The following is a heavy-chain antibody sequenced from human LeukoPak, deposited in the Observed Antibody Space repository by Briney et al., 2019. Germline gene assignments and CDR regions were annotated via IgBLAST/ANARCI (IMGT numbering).Heavy chain of an antibody. CDR1: GSTFSTYA. CDR2: ISYDGSNK. D-gene: IGHD3-22*01. Sequence: GGSLRLSCAPSGSTFSTYAMHWVRQAPGKGLEWVALISYDGSNKYYADSVKGRFTISRDNSKNTLSLQMNSLRAEDTAVYYCAKEAKMIVVAYFDYWGQGTLVTVSS. CDR3: AKEAKMIVVAYFDY. J-gene: IGHJ4*02. V-gene: IGHV3-30*04.